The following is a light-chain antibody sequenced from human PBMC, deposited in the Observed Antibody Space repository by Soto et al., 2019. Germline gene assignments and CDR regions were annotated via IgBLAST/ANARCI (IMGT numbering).Light chain of an antibody. CDR3: MQGTHWPWT. J-gene: IGKJ1*01. CDR1: QSLVNCEGNKY. CDR2: RGS. V-gene: IGKV2-30*01. Sequence: DVEMTQSPLSLPVSLGQPASISCRSSQSLVNCEGNKYVNWFQQSPGQSPRLLISRGSNLDSGVPARFSGSGSGTDFTLEISRLEAEDFAVYYCMQGTHWPWTLGQGTKVEIK.